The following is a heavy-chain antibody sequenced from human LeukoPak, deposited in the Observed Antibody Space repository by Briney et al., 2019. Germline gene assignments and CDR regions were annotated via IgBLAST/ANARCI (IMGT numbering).Heavy chain of an antibody. CDR1: GFTFSSYA. V-gene: IGHV3-30*04. J-gene: IGHJ4*02. Sequence: GGSLRLSCAASGFTFSSYAMHWVRQAPGKGLEWVAVISYDGSNKYYADSVKGRFTISRDNSKNTLYLQMNSLRAEDTAVYYCARSTPYRRVVVAACDSWDQGTLVTVSS. CDR3: ARSTPYRRVVVAACDS. D-gene: IGHD2-15*01. CDR2: ISYDGSNK.